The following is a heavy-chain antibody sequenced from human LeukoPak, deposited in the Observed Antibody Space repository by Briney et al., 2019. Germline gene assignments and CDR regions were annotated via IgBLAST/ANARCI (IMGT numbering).Heavy chain of an antibody. D-gene: IGHD2-2*01. CDR1: GFTVSSNY. V-gene: IGHV3-53*01. J-gene: IGHJ6*03. Sequence: GGSLRLSCAASGFTVSSNYMSWVRQAPGKGLEWVSVIYSGGSTYYADSVKGRFTISRDNSKNTLYLQMNSLRAEDTAVYYCASATSSPGRPYYYYYMDVWGKGTTVTVSS. CDR3: ASATSSPGRPYYYYYMDV. CDR2: IYSGGST.